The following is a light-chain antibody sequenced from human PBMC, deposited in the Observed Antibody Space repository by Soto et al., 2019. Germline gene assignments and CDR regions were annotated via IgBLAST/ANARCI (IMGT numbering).Light chain of an antibody. CDR3: QQYDSSPRT. V-gene: IGKV3-20*01. Sequence: EIVLTQSPGTLSLSPGETLSLSCRSSQSVRRYLAWYQHKPGQAPRLLIYDASNRATGIPDRFSGSGSDTDFTLTITRLEPEDFAVYYCQQYDSSPRTFGQGTKVDIK. CDR1: QSVRRY. J-gene: IGKJ1*01. CDR2: DAS.